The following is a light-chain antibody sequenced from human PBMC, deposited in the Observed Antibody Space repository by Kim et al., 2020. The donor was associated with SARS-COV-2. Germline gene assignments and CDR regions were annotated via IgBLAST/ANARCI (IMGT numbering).Light chain of an antibody. Sequence: SYELTQPPSVSVSPGQTASITCSGDRLGNKYVCWYQQKPGQSPVVVIYQDTQRPSGIPERFSGSNSRNTATLTISGTQAMDEADYYCQAWDSTTTVFGGG. J-gene: IGLJ2*01. CDR1: RLGNKY. CDR3: QAWDSTTTV. V-gene: IGLV3-1*01. CDR2: QDT.